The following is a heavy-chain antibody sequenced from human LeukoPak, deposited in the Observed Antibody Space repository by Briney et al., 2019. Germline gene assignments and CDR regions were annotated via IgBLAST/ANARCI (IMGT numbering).Heavy chain of an antibody. Sequence: SETLSLTCTVSGGSISSGGYYWSWIRQPPGKGLEWIGYIYHSGSTYYNPSLKSRVTISVDRSKSQFSLKLSSVTAADTAVYYCARRSSTTVVIFDAFDIWGQGTMVTVSS. CDR1: GGSISSGGYY. J-gene: IGHJ3*02. D-gene: IGHD4-23*01. CDR2: IYHSGST. V-gene: IGHV4-30-2*01. CDR3: ARRSSTTVVIFDAFDI.